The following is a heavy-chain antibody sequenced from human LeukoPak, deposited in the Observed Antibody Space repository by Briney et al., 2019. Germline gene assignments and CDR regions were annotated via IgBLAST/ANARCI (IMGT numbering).Heavy chain of an antibody. CDR3: ARGVGIAVAGLGY. D-gene: IGHD6-19*01. J-gene: IGHJ4*02. CDR2: MNPNSGNT. Sequence: ASVKVSCKTSGYTFTSYDINWVRQATGHGLEWMGWMNPNSGNTGYAQKFQGRVTMTRNTSVSTAYMELSSLRSEDTAVYYCARGVGIAVAGLGYWGQGTLVTVSS. V-gene: IGHV1-8*01. CDR1: GYTFTSYD.